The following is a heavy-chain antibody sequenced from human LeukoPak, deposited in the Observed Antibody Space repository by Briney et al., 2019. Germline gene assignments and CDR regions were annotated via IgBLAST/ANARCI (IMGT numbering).Heavy chain of an antibody. J-gene: IGHJ4*02. V-gene: IGHV4-39*01. Sequence: SETLSLTCTVSGGSISSSSYYWGWIRQPPGKGLEWIGSIYYSGSTYYNASLQSRVTISIDTSKNQFSLRLNSVTAADTAMYYCVKSGGYGLIDYWGQGTLVTVSS. D-gene: IGHD1-26*01. CDR2: IYYSGST. CDR1: GGSISSSSYY. CDR3: VKSGGYGLIDY.